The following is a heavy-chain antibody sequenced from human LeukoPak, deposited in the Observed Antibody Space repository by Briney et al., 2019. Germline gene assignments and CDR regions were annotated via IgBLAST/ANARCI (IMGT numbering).Heavy chain of an antibody. CDR3: ARVPLQGSWYPLYFDY. J-gene: IGHJ4*02. CDR1: GYTFTGYH. Sequence: KPGASVKVSCKASGYTFTGYHMLSAREAPEQGLECLIYISPNSGGTNYAQKFQGRVTMTRDTSISTAYMELSRLRSDDTAVYYCARVPLQGSWYPLYFDYWGQGTLVTVSS. D-gene: IGHD6-13*01. CDR2: ISPNSGGT. V-gene: IGHV1-2*02.